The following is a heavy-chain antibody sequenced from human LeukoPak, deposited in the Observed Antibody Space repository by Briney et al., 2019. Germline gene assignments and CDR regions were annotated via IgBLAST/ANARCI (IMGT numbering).Heavy chain of an antibody. CDR3: ARHNWNGGFDY. CDR2: IYYSGTT. V-gene: IGHV4-30-4*01. CDR1: GGSISSGDYS. D-gene: IGHD1-20*01. Sequence: SQTLSLTCTVSGGSISSGDYSWGWIRQHPGKGLEWIGYIYYSGTTYYNPSLKSRFTITVYTTKNQFSLKLTSVTAADTVVYFCARHNWNGGFDYWGQGTLVTVSS. J-gene: IGHJ4*02.